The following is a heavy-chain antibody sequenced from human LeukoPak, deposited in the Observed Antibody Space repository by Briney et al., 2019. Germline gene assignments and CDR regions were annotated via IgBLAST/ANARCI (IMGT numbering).Heavy chain of an antibody. CDR2: ISGSGGST. Sequence: GGSLRLSCAASGFTFSSYAMSWVRQAPGKGLEWVSAISGSGGSTYYADSVKGRFTISRDNSKNTLYLQMNSLRAEDTAVYCCAKDTTGTDPYYGTDVWGQGTTVTVSS. V-gene: IGHV3-23*01. CDR1: GFTFSSYA. J-gene: IGHJ6*02. D-gene: IGHD1-1*01. CDR3: AKDTTGTDPYYGTDV.